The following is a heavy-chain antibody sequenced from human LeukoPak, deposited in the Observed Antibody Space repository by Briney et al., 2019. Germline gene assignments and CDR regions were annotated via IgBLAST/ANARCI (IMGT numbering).Heavy chain of an antibody. Sequence: LSLTCTVSGGSISSGTSYWGWIRQAPGKGLEWVAHISGSSSRTNYADSVKGRFTIPRDNAKNSLYLQMNSLRAEDTSVYYCAGAAGYKWDYWGQGTLVTDSS. CDR3: AGAAGYKWDY. D-gene: IGHD5-18*01. CDR1: GGSISSGTSY. CDR2: ISGSSSRT. J-gene: IGHJ4*02. V-gene: IGHV3-11*05.